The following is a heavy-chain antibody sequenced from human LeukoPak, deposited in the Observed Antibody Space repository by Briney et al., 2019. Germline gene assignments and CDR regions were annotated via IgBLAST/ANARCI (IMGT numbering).Heavy chain of an antibody. CDR1: GYSFTSYW. J-gene: IGHJ4*02. CDR2: IYPPDSDA. V-gene: IGHV5-51*01. Sequence: GESLKISCKGSGYSFTSYWIGWVRQMPGEGLEWMGIIYPPDSDARYSPSYQGQVTISADKSISTAYLQWSSLKASDTAMYYCARLASEGTFDYWGQGSLVTVSS. D-gene: IGHD1-1*01. CDR3: ARLASEGTFDY.